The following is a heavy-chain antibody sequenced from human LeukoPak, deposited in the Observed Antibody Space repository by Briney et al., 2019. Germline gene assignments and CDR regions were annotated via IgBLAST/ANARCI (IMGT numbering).Heavy chain of an antibody. CDR2: ISSSGSTI. D-gene: IGHD2-15*01. J-gene: IGHJ6*03. V-gene: IGHV3-48*04. CDR1: GFYFSAYS. Sequence: PGGSLRLSCAASGFYFSAYSMNWVRQAPGKGLEWVSYISSSGSTIYYADSVKGRFTISRDNAKNSLYLQMNSLRAEDTAVYYCAREYCSGGSCYHYYYMDVWGKGTTVTVSS. CDR3: AREYCSGGSCYHYYYMDV.